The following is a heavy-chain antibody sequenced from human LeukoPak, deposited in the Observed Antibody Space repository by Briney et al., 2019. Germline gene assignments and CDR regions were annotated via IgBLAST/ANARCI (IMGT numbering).Heavy chain of an antibody. J-gene: IGHJ5*02. CDR3: ARGGNFYYYDSSGQNNWFDP. V-gene: IGHV4-34*01. CDR2: INHSGST. Sequence: PSETLSLTCAVYGGSFSGYYWSWIRQPPGKGLEWIGEINHSGSTNYNPSLKSRVTISVDTSKNQFFLKLSSVTAADTAVYYCARGGNFYYYDSSGQNNWFDPWGQGTLVTVSS. D-gene: IGHD3-22*01. CDR1: GGSFSGYY.